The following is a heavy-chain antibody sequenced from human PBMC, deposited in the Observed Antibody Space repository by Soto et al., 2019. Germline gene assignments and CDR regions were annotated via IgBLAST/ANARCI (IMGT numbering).Heavy chain of an antibody. V-gene: IGHV1-3*01. CDR1: GYTFTSYS. CDR3: APTLRRTPNYYYGMDV. J-gene: IGHJ6*02. Sequence: GASVKVSCKASGYTFTSYSMHWVRQAPGQRLEWMGWINAGNGNTKYSQKFQGRVTITRDTSASTAYMELSSLRSEDTAVYYCAPTLRRTPNYYYGMDVWGQGTTVTVSS. CDR2: INAGNGNT. D-gene: IGHD4-17*01.